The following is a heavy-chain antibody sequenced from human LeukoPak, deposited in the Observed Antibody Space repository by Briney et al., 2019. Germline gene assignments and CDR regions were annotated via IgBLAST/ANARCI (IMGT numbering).Heavy chain of an antibody. CDR3: ATDDYGDNPWFDY. D-gene: IGHD4-17*01. V-gene: IGHV1-2*02. Sequence: ASVKVSCKASGYTFTGYYMHWVRQAPGQGLEWMGWINPNSGGTNYAQKFQGRVTITRDTSASTAYMELSSLRSEDTAVYYCATDDYGDNPWFDYWGQGTLVTVSS. CDR1: GYTFTGYY. J-gene: IGHJ4*02. CDR2: INPNSGGT.